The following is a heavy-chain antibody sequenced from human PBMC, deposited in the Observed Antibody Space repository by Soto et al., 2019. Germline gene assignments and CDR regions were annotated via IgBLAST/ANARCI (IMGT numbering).Heavy chain of an antibody. D-gene: IGHD4-4*01. V-gene: IGHV4-34*01. CDR2: INHSGST. Sequence: SETLCLTCAFSVGSFSVYYWIWIRQPPGKGLEWIGEINHSGSTNYNPSLKGRVTISVDTSKNQFSLKLSSVTAADTAVYYCAREQLKNWFDPWGQGTLVTVSS. CDR1: VGSFSVYY. CDR3: AREQLKNWFDP. J-gene: IGHJ5*02.